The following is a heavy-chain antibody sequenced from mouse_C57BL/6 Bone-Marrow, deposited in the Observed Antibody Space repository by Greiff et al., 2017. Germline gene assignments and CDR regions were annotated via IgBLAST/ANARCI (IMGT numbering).Heavy chain of an antibody. CDR2: ISYDGSN. J-gene: IGHJ3*01. V-gene: IGHV3-6*01. CDR1: GYSITSGYY. CDR3: AREVFSWFAY. Sequence: EVQLQESGPGLVKPSQSLSLTCSVTGYSITSGYYWNWIRQFPGNKLEWMGYISYDGSNNYNPSLKNRSSITRDTSKNQFFLKLNSVTTEDTATYYCAREVFSWFAYWGQGTLVTVSA.